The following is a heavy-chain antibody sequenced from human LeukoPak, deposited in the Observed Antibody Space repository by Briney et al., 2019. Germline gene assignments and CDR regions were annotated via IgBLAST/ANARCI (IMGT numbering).Heavy chain of an antibody. Sequence: PGGSLRLSCAASGFTFSSYAVRWVRQSPGEGLEWVSAISGSGGSTYYADSVKGRFTISRDNSKNTLYLQMNSLRAEDTAVYYCAKASSGYSFVSDYWGQGTLVTVSS. CDR1: GFTFSSYA. V-gene: IGHV3-23*01. CDR3: AKASSGYSFVSDY. CDR2: ISGSGGST. J-gene: IGHJ4*02. D-gene: IGHD3-22*01.